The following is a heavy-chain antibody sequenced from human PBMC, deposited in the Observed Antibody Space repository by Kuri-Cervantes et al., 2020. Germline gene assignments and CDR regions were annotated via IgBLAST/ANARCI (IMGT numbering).Heavy chain of an antibody. CDR2: ISSDGSIK. D-gene: IGHD5-18*01. CDR1: GFMFNTYA. Sequence: GESLRLSCAASGFMFNTYAIHWVRQAPGKGLEWVAVISSDGSIKNYADSVKGRFTISRDNSKNTLYLQMNGLRAEDTAVYYCARDGRRYSYGSVGYIFDYWGQGTLVTVSS. V-gene: IGHV3-30-3*01. CDR3: ARDGRRYSYGSVGYIFDY. J-gene: IGHJ4*02.